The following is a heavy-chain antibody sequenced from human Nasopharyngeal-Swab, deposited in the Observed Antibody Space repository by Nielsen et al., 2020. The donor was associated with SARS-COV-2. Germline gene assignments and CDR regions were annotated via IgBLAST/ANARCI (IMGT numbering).Heavy chain of an antibody. CDR3: ARSPTYYYDSSGYYYGDY. J-gene: IGHJ4*02. V-gene: IGHV4-39*01. Sequence: GSLRLSCTVSGGSISSSSYYWGWIRQPPGKGLEWIGSIYYSGSTCYNPSLKSRVSISVDTSKNQFSLKLSSVTAADTAVYYCARSPTYYYDSSGYYYGDYWGQGTLVTVSS. CDR2: IYYSGST. CDR1: GGSISSSSYY. D-gene: IGHD3-22*01.